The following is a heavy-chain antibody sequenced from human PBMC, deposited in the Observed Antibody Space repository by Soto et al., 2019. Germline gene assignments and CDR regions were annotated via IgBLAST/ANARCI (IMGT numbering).Heavy chain of an antibody. V-gene: IGHV5-51*01. D-gene: IGHD6-13*01. CDR3: ARRSYTSSWPF. J-gene: IGHJ4*02. CDR2: IYPGDSDI. CDR1: GYSFTNYW. Sequence: EVQLVQSGAEVKKPGESLKISCQGSGYSFTNYWIGWARQKPGKGLEWMAIIYPGDSDIKYSPSFQGQVTISADKSISTAYLQWSSLKTSDTAMYYCARRSYTSSWPFWGQGTLVTVSS.